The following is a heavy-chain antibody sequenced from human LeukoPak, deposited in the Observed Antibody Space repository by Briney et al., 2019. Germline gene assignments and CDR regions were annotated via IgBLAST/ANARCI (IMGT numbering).Heavy chain of an antibody. CDR3: AKDFGRNLGGPGY. CDR2: ISGDGGST. V-gene: IGHV3-23*01. CDR1: GFTVSSNY. D-gene: IGHD3-10*01. Sequence: GGSLRLSCAASGFTVSSNYMSWVRQAPGGGLEWVSGISGDGGSTYYADSVKGRFAISRDNSKSALYLQMNSLRAEDTAVYYCAKDFGRNLGGPGYWGRGTLVTVSS. J-gene: IGHJ4*02.